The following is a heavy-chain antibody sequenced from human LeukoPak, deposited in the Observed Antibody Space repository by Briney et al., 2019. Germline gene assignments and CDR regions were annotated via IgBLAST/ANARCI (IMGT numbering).Heavy chain of an antibody. Sequence: ASVKVSCKGSGYIFPDYYIYWVRQAPGQGLEWMGRINPNSGGTNYAQKFQGWVTMTRDTSISTAYMELSRLRSDDTAVYYCAREFRAGCSSTSCYVAGWFDPWGQGTLVTVSS. CDR2: INPNSGGT. V-gene: IGHV1-2*04. CDR1: GYIFPDYY. D-gene: IGHD2-2*01. J-gene: IGHJ5*02. CDR3: AREFRAGCSSTSCYVAGWFDP.